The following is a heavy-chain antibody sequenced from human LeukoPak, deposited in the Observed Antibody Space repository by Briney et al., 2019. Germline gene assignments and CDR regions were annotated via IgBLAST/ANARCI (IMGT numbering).Heavy chain of an antibody. CDR1: GYTFTSYY. CDR2: INPSGGST. CDR3: ARGKRGYYDSSGYYHDY. J-gene: IGHJ4*02. V-gene: IGHV1-46*01. D-gene: IGHD3-22*01. Sequence: ASVKVSCKASGYTFTSYYMHWVRQAPGQGLEWMGIINPSGGSTSYAQKFQGRVTMTRDTSTSTVSMELSSLRSEDTAVYYCARGKRGYYDSSGYYHDYWGQGTLVTVSS.